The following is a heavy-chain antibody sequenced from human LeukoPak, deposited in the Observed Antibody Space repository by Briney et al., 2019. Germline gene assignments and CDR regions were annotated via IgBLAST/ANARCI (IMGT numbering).Heavy chain of an antibody. D-gene: IGHD3-3*01. CDR2: ISSSSSYI. CDR1: GFTVSSNY. CDR3: ARGGLTYYDFWSGPYYFDY. J-gene: IGHJ4*02. Sequence: GGSLRLSCAASGFTVSSNYMSWVRQAPGKGLEWVSSISSSSSYIYYADSVKGRFTISRDNAKNSLYLQVNSLRAEDTAVYYCARGGLTYYDFWSGPYYFDYWGQGTLVTVSS. V-gene: IGHV3-21*01.